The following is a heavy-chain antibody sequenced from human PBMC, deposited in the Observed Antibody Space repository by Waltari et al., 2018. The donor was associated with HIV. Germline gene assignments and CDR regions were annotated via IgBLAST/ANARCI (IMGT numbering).Heavy chain of an antibody. J-gene: IGHJ5*02. D-gene: IGHD4-4*01. CDR1: GVTFRVFG. CDR3: ARDDYINYWTTSANWFDP. CDR2: ISNGGYRT. Sequence: EMQLLESGGGLVQPGGSLSLSGAAPGVTFRVFGMSWVRQAPGGGLEWVAAISNGGYRTYYADSVKGRFAISRDPSNNTVSLQMNNLRVEDTAFYYCARDDYINYWTTSANWFDPWGQGTLVTVSP. V-gene: IGHV3-23*01.